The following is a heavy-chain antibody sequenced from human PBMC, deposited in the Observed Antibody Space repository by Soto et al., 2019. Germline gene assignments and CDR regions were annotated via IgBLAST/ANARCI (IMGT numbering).Heavy chain of an antibody. CDR2: ISGSGGST. CDR3: AKDRAFRRRAAAGTFNY. CDR1: GFTFSSYA. D-gene: IGHD6-13*01. V-gene: IGHV3-23*01. J-gene: IGHJ4*02. Sequence: GGSLRLSCAASGFTFSSYAMSWVRQAPGKGLEWVSAISGSGGSTYYADSVKGRFTISRDNSKNTLYLQMNSLRAEDTAVYYCAKDRAFRRRAAAGTFNYWGQGTLVTVSS.